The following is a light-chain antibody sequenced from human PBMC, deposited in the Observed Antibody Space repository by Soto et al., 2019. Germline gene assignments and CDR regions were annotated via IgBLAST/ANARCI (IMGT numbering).Light chain of an antibody. V-gene: IGLV3-1*01. Sequence: SYELTQPPSVSASPGQTASITCSGDKLGHKYVSWYQQKPGQSPILVIYQDSKRPSGIPERVSGSNSGSTATLTISETQAMDEADYYCQTWASSIVVFGGGTKLTVL. J-gene: IGLJ2*01. CDR1: KLGHKY. CDR2: QDS. CDR3: QTWASSIVV.